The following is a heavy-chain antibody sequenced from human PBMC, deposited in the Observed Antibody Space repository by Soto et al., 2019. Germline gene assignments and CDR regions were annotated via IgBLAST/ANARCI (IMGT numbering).Heavy chain of an antibody. D-gene: IGHD2-15*01. CDR2: ISGSGGST. V-gene: IGHV3-23*01. Sequence: GGSLRLSCAASGFTFSSYAMSWVRQAPGKGLEWVSAISGSGGSTYYADSVKGRFTISRDNSKNTLYLQMNSLKAEDTAVDYCAKATNLLRSGPVFDIWGQGTMVTVSS. J-gene: IGHJ3*02. CDR3: AKATNLLRSGPVFDI. CDR1: GFTFSSYA.